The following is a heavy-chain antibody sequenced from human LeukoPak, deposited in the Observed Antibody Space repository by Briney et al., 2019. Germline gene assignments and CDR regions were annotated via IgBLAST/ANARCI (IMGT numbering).Heavy chain of an antibody. V-gene: IGHV3-7*01. CDR3: AREDYEPPRGLDV. J-gene: IGHJ6*02. CDR2: IKQDGSEI. CDR1: RFSFSSYW. Sequence: GGSLRLSCAASRFSFSSYWMSWVRQAPGKGLEWVANIKQDGSEIYYVDSVKGRFTISRDNARNSLYLQMNSLRAEDTALYYCAREDYEPPRGLDVWGQGTTVTVSS. D-gene: IGHD3-16*01.